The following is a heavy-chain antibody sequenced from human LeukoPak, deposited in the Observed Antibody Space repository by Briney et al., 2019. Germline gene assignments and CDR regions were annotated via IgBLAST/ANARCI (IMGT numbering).Heavy chain of an antibody. V-gene: IGHV4-59*01. Sequence: SETLSLTCTVSGGSISSYYWSWIRQPPGKGLEWIGYIYYSGSTNYNPSLKSRVTISVDTSKNQFSLKLSSVTAADTAVYYCARDAEDDFWSGYYLMGFDAWGQGTLVTVSS. CDR3: ARDAEDDFWSGYYLMGFDA. D-gene: IGHD3-3*01. CDR1: GGSISSYY. J-gene: IGHJ5*02. CDR2: IYYSGST.